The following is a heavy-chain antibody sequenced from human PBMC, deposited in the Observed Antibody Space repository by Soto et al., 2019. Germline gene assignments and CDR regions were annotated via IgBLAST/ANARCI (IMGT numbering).Heavy chain of an antibody. D-gene: IGHD1-1*01. J-gene: IGHJ4*02. V-gene: IGHV3-9*01. CDR2: ISWNRGSI. CDR1: RFSFDDYA. CDR3: AKAGGAELERLDYFDY. Sequence: PGGSLRLSCAASRFSFDDYAMHWVRQAPGKGLEWVSGISWNRGSIGYADSVKGRFTISRDNAKKSLYLQMNSLRPEDTALYYCAKAGGAELERLDYFDYWGQGTLVTVSS.